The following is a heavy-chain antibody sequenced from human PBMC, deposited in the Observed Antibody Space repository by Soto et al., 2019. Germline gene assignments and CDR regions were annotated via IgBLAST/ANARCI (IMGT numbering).Heavy chain of an antibody. D-gene: IGHD2-2*01. CDR1: GGSISSSSYY. CDR2: IYYSGST. V-gene: IGHV4-39*01. Sequence: SETLSLTCTVSGGSISSSSYYWGWIRQPPGKGLEWIGSIYYSGSTYYNPSLKSRVTISVDTSKNQFSLKLSSVTAADTAVYYCASSGQYCSSTSCQAANYYYYYYMDVWGKGTTVTVSS. J-gene: IGHJ6*03. CDR3: ASSGQYCSSTSCQAANYYYYYYMDV.